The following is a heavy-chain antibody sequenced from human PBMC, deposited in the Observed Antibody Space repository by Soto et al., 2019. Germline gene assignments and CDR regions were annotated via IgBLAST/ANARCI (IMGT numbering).Heavy chain of an antibody. Sequence: PGGSLRLSCAASGFTFSSYGMHWVRQAPGKGLEWVAVISYDGSNKYYADSVKGRLTISRDNSKNTLYLQMNSLRAEDTAIYYCAKEKISTSCCNWFDPWGQGTLVTVSS. D-gene: IGHD2-2*01. CDR3: AKEKISTSCCNWFDP. CDR1: GFTFSSYG. CDR2: ISYDGSNK. J-gene: IGHJ5*02. V-gene: IGHV3-30*18.